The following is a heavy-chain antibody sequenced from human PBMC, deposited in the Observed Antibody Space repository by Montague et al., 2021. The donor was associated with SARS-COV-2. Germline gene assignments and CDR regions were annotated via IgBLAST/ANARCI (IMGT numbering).Heavy chain of an antibody. D-gene: IGHD3-3*01. CDR3: ARAHADSVYHFWSGSVTSTSLDV. CDR2: IGTAGDT. CDR1: GFTISSHD. Sequence: SLRLSCAASGFTISSHDLHWVRQSPGNGLQWVSAIGTAGDTYYESSVXXLFTISREDAKSSLSLQMTSLPAGDTAVYYCARAHADSVYHFWSGSVTSTSLDVWGKGTAVTVSS. J-gene: IGHJ6*04. V-gene: IGHV3-13*01.